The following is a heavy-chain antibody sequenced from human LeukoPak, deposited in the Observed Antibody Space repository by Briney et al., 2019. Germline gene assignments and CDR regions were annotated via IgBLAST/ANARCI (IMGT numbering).Heavy chain of an antibody. CDR1: GGSINNYY. J-gene: IGHJ4*02. Sequence: KPSETLSLTCTVSGGSINNYYWSWTRQPPGKGLDWIGNIYYSGNTNNNPSLKSRVAMSVDTPKNQFSLQLSSVTAADTALYYCARHANDYTDYAFDYWGQGTLVTVSS. V-gene: IGHV4-59*08. CDR3: ARHANDYTDYAFDY. D-gene: IGHD4-11*01. CDR2: IYYSGNT.